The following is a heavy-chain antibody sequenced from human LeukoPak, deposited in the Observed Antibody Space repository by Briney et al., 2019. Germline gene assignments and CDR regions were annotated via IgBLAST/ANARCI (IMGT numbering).Heavy chain of an antibody. Sequence: SVKVSCKASGGTFSSYAISWVRQAPGQGLEWMGGIIPIFGTANCAQKFQGRVTITTDESTSTAYMELSSLRSEDTAVYYCASGGGGYYHPTVYYYMDVWGKGTTVTVSS. D-gene: IGHD3-22*01. V-gene: IGHV1-69*05. CDR1: GGTFSSYA. CDR2: IIPIFGTA. CDR3: ASGGGGYYHPTVYYYMDV. J-gene: IGHJ6*03.